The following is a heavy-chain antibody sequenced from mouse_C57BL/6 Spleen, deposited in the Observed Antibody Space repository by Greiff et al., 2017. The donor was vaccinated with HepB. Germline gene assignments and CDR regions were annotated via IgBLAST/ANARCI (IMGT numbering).Heavy chain of an antibody. V-gene: IGHV5-4*03. J-gene: IGHJ4*01. CDR2: ISDGGSYT. CDR1: GFTFSSYA. Sequence: DVKLVESGGGLVKPGGSLKLSCAASGFTFSSYAMSWVRQTPEKRLEWVATISDGGSYTYYPDNVKGRFTISRDNAKNNLYLQMSHLKSEDTAMYYCARRGLYGSSPYAMDYWGQGTSVTVSS. D-gene: IGHD1-1*01. CDR3: ARRGLYGSSPYAMDY.